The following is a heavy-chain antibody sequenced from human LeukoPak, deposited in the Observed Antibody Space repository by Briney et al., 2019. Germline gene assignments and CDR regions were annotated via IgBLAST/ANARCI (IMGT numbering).Heavy chain of an antibody. Sequence: SETLSLTCTVSGDSISSYYWSWIRQPAGKGLEWIGRIHPSGSTNYNPSLKSRVTLSVDTSKNQFSLKLSSVTAADTAVYYCARLPDPNDYSNWFDPWGQGTLVTVSS. CDR2: IHPSGST. D-gene: IGHD4-11*01. V-gene: IGHV4-4*07. J-gene: IGHJ5*02. CDR3: ARLPDPNDYSNWFDP. CDR1: GDSISSYY.